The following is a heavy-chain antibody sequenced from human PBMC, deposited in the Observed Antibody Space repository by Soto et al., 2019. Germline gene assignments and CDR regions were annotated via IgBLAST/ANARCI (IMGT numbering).Heavy chain of an antibody. J-gene: IGHJ6*03. CDR3: ARDLSWGSNWYYYMDV. CDR2: ISSSGGGI. V-gene: IGHV3-23*01. D-gene: IGHD7-27*01. CDR1: GFTFSSYA. Sequence: GGSLRLSCAASGFTFSSYAMSWVRQAPGKGLEWVSDISSSGGGIDYADSVKGRFTISRDNARNTLYLQMNSLRAEDTAVYYCARDLSWGSNWYYYMDVWGKGTTVTVSS.